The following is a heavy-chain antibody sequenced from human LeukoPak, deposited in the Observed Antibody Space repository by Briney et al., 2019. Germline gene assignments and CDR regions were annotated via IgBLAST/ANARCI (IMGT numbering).Heavy chain of an antibody. J-gene: IGHJ4*02. V-gene: IGHV3-30*02. CDR2: IRYDGSNK. Sequence: VGSLRLSCAASGFTFSNYAMHWVRQAPGKGLEWVAFIRYDGSNKYHADSVKGRFTIYRDNSNNTLYLQMNSLRAEDTAVYYCAKDRQGSQSSGEDYWGQGTLVTVSS. CDR3: AKDRQGSQSSGEDY. CDR1: GFTFSNYA. D-gene: IGHD7-27*01.